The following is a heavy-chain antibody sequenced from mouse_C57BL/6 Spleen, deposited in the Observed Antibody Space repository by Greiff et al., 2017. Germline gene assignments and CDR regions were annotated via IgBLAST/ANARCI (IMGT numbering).Heavy chain of an antibody. CDR1: GFSLTSYA. V-gene: IGHV2-9-1*01. J-gene: IGHJ1*03. CDR3: ARNYHITTVVAPGYFDV. D-gene: IGHD1-1*01. Sequence: QVQLKESGPGLVAPSQSLSITCTVSGFSLTSYAISWVRQPPGKGLEWLGVIWTGGGTNYNSALKSRLSISKDNYKSQVFLKMNSLQTDDTARYYCARNYHITTVVAPGYFDVWGTGTTVTVSS. CDR2: IWTGGGT.